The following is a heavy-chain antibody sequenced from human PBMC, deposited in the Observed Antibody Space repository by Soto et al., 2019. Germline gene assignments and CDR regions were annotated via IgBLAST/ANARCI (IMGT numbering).Heavy chain of an antibody. CDR3: AREELTIYYCGMDV. CDR2: INPNSGGT. Sequence: ASVKVSCKASGYIFTGYHMHWVRQAPGQGLEWMGWINPNSGGTKYAQKFQGRVTMTRDTSISTAYMELSSLRSDDTAVYYCAREELTIYYCGMDVWGQGTTVTVSS. D-gene: IGHD1-7*01. V-gene: IGHV1-2*02. CDR1: GYIFTGYH. J-gene: IGHJ6*02.